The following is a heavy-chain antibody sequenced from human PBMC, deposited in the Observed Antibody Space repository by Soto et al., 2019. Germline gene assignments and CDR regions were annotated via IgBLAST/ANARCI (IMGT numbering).Heavy chain of an antibody. CDR1: GGSISSGGYS. D-gene: IGHD5-12*01. CDR3: ARGRLRWLQLGETGAFDY. V-gene: IGHV4-30-2*01. Sequence: KTSETLSLTCAVSGGSISSGGYSWSWIRQPPGKGLEWIGYIYHSGSTYYNPSLKSRVTISVDRSKNQFSLKLSSVTAADTAVYYCARGRLRWLQLGETGAFDYWGQGTLVTVSS. J-gene: IGHJ4*02. CDR2: IYHSGST.